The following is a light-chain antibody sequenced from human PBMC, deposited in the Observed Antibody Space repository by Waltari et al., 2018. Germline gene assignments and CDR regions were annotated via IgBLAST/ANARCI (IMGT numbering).Light chain of an antibody. CDR3: QQYDGSVLT. J-gene: IGKJ4*01. Sequence: CRTSQTINNHFLVWYQHKPGQAPRLIIHGASSRATGFPDRFSGSGSGTDFTLTISNLEPEDFAVYYCQQYDGSVLTFGGGTKVEI. CDR2: GAS. V-gene: IGKV3-20*01. CDR1: QTINNHF.